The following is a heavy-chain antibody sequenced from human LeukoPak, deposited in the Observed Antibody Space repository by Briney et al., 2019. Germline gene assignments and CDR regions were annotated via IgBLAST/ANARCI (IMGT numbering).Heavy chain of an antibody. CDR2: ISSSSSYI. CDR1: GFTFRSYS. J-gene: IGHJ4*02. CDR3: ARYSDTGYSSSWYSTPFDY. D-gene: IGHD6-13*01. Sequence: PGGCLRLSCAASGFTFRSYSMKWVRQAQGKGLEWVSSISSSSSYIYYADSVKGRFTISRDNAKNLLYLQMNSLRAEDAAVYYCARYSDTGYSSSWYSTPFDYWGQGTLVTVSS. V-gene: IGHV3-21*06.